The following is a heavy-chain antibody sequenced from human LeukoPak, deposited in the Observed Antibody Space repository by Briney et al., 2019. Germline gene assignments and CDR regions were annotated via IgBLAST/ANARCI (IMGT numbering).Heavy chain of an antibody. V-gene: IGHV4-59*01. D-gene: IGHD3-22*01. CDR1: GASISSYY. Sequence: KPSETLSLTCTVSGASISSYYWSWIRQPPGKGLEWIGNIDYSGNTKYNPSLKSRVTISVDTSKNQFSLKLSSVTAADTAVYYCARWYYDSSGYRYFDYWGQGTLVTVSS. J-gene: IGHJ4*02. CDR3: ARWYYDSSGYRYFDY. CDR2: IDYSGNT.